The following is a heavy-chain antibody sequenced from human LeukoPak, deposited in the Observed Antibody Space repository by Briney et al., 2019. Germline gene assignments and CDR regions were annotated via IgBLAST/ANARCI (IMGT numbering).Heavy chain of an antibody. V-gene: IGHV3-9*01. Sequence: AGGSLRLSCAASGFTFDDYAMHWVRQAPGKGLEWVSGISWNSGSIGYADSVKGRFTISRDNAKNSLYLQMNSLRAEDTALYYCAKDIGSFVDIVATDAFDIWGQGTMVTVSS. CDR2: ISWNSGSI. J-gene: IGHJ3*02. CDR3: AKDIGSFVDIVATDAFDI. CDR1: GFTFDDYA. D-gene: IGHD5-12*01.